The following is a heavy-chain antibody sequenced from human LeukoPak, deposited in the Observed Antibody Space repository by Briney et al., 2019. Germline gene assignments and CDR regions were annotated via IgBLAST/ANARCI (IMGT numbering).Heavy chain of an antibody. J-gene: IGHJ4*02. D-gene: IGHD3-22*01. CDR2: MFYSGNT. Sequence: SETLSLTCTVSGASITSYHWSWIRQPAGKGLEWIGRMFYSGNTDYNPSLKSRLTISVDTSKNQFSLKLSSVTAADTAVYYCARRLLGSSGYFDYWGQGTLVTVSS. CDR1: GASITSYH. CDR3: ARRLLGSSGYFDY. V-gene: IGHV4-4*07.